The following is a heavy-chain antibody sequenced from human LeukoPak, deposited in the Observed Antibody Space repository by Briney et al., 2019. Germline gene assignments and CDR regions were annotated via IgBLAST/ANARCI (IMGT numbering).Heavy chain of an antibody. V-gene: IGHV4-59*08. D-gene: IGHD6-13*01. CDR1: GGSISSYY. J-gene: IGHJ4*02. CDR2: IYYSGST. CDR3: AKFSSSWFINFDY. Sequence: SETLSLTCTVSGGSISSYYWSWIRQPPGKGLEWIGYIYYSGSTNYNPSLKSRVTISVDTSKNQFSLKLSSVTAADTAVYYCAKFSSSWFINFDYWGQGTLVTVSS.